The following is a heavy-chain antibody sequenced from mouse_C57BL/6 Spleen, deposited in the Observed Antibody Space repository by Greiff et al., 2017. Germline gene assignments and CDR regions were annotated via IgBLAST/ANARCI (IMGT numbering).Heavy chain of an antibody. D-gene: IGHD2-4*01. CDR1: GYTFTSYW. V-gene: IGHV1-64*01. J-gene: IGHJ3*01. CDR3: ASYYDYPFAY. CDR2: IHPNSGST. Sequence: QVQLKQPGAELVKPGASVKLSCKASGYTFTSYWMHWVKQRPGQGLEWIGMIHPNSGSTNYNEKFKSKATLTVDKSSSTAYMQLSSLTSEDSAVYYCASYYDYPFAYWGQGTLVTVSA.